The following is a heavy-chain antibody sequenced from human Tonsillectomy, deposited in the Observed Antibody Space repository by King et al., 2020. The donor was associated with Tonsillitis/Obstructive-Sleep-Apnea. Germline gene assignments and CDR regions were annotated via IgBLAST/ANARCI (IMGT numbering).Heavy chain of an antibody. Sequence: QLVQSGAEVKKPGASVKVSCKASGYTFTSWYMHWVRQAPGQGLQWMGIINPSGGSTTYAQTFQGRVTMTRDTSTSTVYMELSSLRSEDTAVYYCARDNSVILTGYAPRLYYYYMDVWGKGTTVTVSS. CDR1: GYTFTSWY. CDR2: INPSGGST. V-gene: IGHV1-46*01. J-gene: IGHJ6*03. D-gene: IGHD3-9*01. CDR3: ARDNSVILTGYAPRLYYYYMDV.